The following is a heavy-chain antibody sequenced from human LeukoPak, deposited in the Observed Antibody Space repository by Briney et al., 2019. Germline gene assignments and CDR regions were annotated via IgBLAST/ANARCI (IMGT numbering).Heavy chain of an antibody. J-gene: IGHJ4*02. V-gene: IGHV1-46*01. Sequence: ASVKVSCKAPGYTFTSYYMHWVRQAPGQGLEWMGIINPSGGSTSYAQKFQGRVTMTRDASTSTVYMELSSLRSEDTAVYYCARAGDSSSWSNSFDYWGQGTLVTVSS. D-gene: IGHD6-13*01. CDR3: ARAGDSSSWSNSFDY. CDR2: INPSGGST. CDR1: GYTFTSYY.